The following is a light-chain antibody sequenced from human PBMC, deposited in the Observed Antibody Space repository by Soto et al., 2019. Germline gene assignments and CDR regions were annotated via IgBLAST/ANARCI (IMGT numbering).Light chain of an antibody. CDR1: QTIDIY. CDR2: AAS. V-gene: IGKV1-39*01. J-gene: IGKJ3*01. Sequence: DIPMTQSPSSLSANIGDRGTINCRTSQTIDIYLNWYQQKPGKAPNLLIYAASSLQRGVSSRFSGSGSGTDFTLTIAGLQPEDFGSYYCQQTYTLPFSFGPGTRVDF. CDR3: QQTYTLPFS.